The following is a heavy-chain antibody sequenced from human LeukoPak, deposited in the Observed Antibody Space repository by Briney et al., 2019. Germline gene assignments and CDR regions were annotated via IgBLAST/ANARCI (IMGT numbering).Heavy chain of an antibody. Sequence: GRSLRLSCAASGFTFNTYAIHWVRQAPGMGLEWVAVISYDGSGKYYADSVKGRFTISRDNSKNTLHPQIHSLRAEDTAVYHCAKTTVSGNFYFDYWGEGTLVTVSS. CDR1: GFTFNTYA. V-gene: IGHV3-30*18. CDR2: ISYDGSGK. CDR3: AKTTVSGNFYFDY. J-gene: IGHJ4*02. D-gene: IGHD3-10*01.